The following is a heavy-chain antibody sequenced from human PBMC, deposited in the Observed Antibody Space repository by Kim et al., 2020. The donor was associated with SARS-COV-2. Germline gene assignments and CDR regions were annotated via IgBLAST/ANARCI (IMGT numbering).Heavy chain of an antibody. D-gene: IGHD6-19*01. CDR2: IKQDGSET. V-gene: IGHV3-7*05. CDR3: EGGGGWVLDS. J-gene: IGHJ4*02. CDR1: GFTFTTYW. Sequence: GGSLRLSCAASGFTFTTYWMFWVRQAPGKGLEWVATIKQDGSETHYVDSVRGRFTISRDNTKNSVYLQMDSLRDEDTAVYYCEGGGGWVLDSWGQGTLVAVST.